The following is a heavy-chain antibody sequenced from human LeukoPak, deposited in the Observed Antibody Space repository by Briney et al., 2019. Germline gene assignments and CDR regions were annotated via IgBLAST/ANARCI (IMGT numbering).Heavy chain of an antibody. V-gene: IGHV1-2*02. CDR3: ARGGGYSYGSLDY. CDR1: GYTFSGYY. J-gene: IGHJ4*02. D-gene: IGHD5-18*01. CDR2: INPNSGGT. Sequence: ASVKVSCKASGYTFSGYYMHWVRQAPGQGLEWMGWINPNSGGTNYAQKFQGRVTLTRDTSLSTAYMELSRLSSVTAADTAVFYCARGGGYSYGSLDYWGQGTLVTVSS.